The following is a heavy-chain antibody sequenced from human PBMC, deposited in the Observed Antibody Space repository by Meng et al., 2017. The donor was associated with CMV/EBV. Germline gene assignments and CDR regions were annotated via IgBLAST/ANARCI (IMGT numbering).Heavy chain of an antibody. J-gene: IGHJ4*02. CDR2: IYYSGST. CDR1: GGSISSGDYY. D-gene: IGHD1-14*01. Sequence: QRQRQEPGPGLVKPSRTLSLTCTVSGGSISSGDYYWSWIRQPPGKGLEWIGYIYYSGSTYYNPSLKSRVTISVDTSKNQFSLKLSSVTAADTAVYYCARVMGPNRTPYYFDYWGQGTLVTVSS. CDR3: ARVMGPNRTPYYFDY. V-gene: IGHV4-30-4*08.